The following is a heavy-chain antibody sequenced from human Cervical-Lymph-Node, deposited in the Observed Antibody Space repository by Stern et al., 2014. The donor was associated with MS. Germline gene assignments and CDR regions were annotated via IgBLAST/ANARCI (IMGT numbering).Heavy chain of an antibody. CDR1: GGSISTYY. CDR2: IFYKGRT. Sequence: QVQLQESGPGLVKPSETLSLTCTVSGGSISTYYWSWIRQSPEKGLEWIGYIFYKGRTNYNPSLKSRVTISVDTSINQFSLNVSSVTAADTAVYYCARGRGISRVSDSWGQGTLVTVS. V-gene: IGHV4-59*01. CDR3: ARGRGISRVSDS. D-gene: IGHD2/OR15-2a*01. J-gene: IGHJ4*02.